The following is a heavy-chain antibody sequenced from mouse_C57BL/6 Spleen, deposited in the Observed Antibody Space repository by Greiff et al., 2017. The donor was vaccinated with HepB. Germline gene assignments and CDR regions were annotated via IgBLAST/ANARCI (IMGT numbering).Heavy chain of an antibody. CDR1: GYAFSSSW. J-gene: IGHJ4*01. CDR3: ARKDGYYVGAMDY. D-gene: IGHD2-3*01. Sequence: QVQLKQSGPELVKPGASVKISCKASGYAFSSSWMNWVKQRPGKGLEWIGRIYPGDGDTNYNGKFKGKATLTADKSSSTAYMQLSSLTSEDSAVYFCARKDGYYVGAMDYWGQGTSVTVSS. V-gene: IGHV1-82*01. CDR2: IYPGDGDT.